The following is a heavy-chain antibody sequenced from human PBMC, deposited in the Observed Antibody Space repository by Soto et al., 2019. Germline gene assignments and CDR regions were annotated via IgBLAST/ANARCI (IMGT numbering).Heavy chain of an antibody. D-gene: IGHD6-13*01. Sequence: QVQLVESGGGVVQPGRSLRLSCAASGFTFSSYGMHWVRQAPGKGLEWVAVIWYDGSNKYYADSVKGRFTISRDNSKNTLYLQMNSLRAEDTAVYYCARDSAYSSSWYALWGQGTLVTVSS. CDR1: GFTFSSYG. V-gene: IGHV3-33*01. CDR3: ARDSAYSSSWYAL. J-gene: IGHJ5*02. CDR2: IWYDGSNK.